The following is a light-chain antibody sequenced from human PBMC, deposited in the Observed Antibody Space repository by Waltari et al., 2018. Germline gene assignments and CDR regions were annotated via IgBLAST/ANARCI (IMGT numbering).Light chain of an antibody. CDR3: QQSYSIPPT. CDR2: AAS. V-gene: IGKV1-39*01. Sequence: DIQMTQSPSSLSASVGDRVAITCRASQSTRTYLHWYQQKPGKAPNLLLCAASSLHSGVPSRFSGSGSGTDCTLTISSLQPEDFATYYCQQSYSIPPTFGGGTKVEIK. J-gene: IGKJ4*01. CDR1: QSTRTY.